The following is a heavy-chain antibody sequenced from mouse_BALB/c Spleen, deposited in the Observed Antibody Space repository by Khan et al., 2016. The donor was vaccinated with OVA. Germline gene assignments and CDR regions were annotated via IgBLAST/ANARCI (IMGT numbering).Heavy chain of an antibody. CDR1: GYTFTNYV. V-gene: IGHV9-3-1*01. CDR3: TRFHGGY. Sequence: QVQLQQSGPELKKPGETVKISCKASGYTFTNYVMNWVKQSPGKGLKWMGWINTYTGEPTYADDFMGRFAFSLDTSVSTAYLQINSLKYEDTATYFCTRFHGGYWGQGTTLTVSS. J-gene: IGHJ2*01. CDR2: INTYTGEP.